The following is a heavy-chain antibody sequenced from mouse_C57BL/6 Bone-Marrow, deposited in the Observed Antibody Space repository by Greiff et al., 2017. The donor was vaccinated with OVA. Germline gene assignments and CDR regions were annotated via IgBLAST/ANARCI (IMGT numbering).Heavy chain of an antibody. Sequence: QVQLQQSGPELVKPGASVKISCKASGYAFSSSWMNWVKQRPGKGLEWIGRIYPGDGDTNYNGKFKGKATLTADKSSSTAYMQLSSLTSEDSAVYYCTRRGFTTVVVPDYWGQGTTLTVSS. CDR1: GYAFSSSW. CDR3: TRRGFTTVVVPDY. D-gene: IGHD1-1*01. V-gene: IGHV1-82*01. CDR2: IYPGDGDT. J-gene: IGHJ2*01.